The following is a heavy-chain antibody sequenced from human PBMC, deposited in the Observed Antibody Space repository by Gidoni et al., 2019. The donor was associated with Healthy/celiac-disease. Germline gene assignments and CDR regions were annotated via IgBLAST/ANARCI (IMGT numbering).Heavy chain of an antibody. V-gene: IGHV4-4*02. Sequence: QVQLQESGPGLVKPSGTLSLTCAVSGGSISSIHWLSWVRQPPGKGLEWIGEIYHSGSTNYNPSLKSRVTISVDKSKNQFSLKLSSVTAADTAVYYCARGAVAGDGPYLDLGFQHWGQGTLVTVSS. CDR1: GGSISSIHW. J-gene: IGHJ1*01. D-gene: IGHD6-19*01. CDR2: IYHSGST. CDR3: ARGAVAGDGPYLDLGFQH.